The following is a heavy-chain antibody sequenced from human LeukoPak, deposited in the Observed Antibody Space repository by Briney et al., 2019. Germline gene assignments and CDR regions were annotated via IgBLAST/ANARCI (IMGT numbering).Heavy chain of an antibody. Sequence: LSLTCAVYGGSFSGYYWSWIRQPPGKGLEWVSYISSSGTTIYYADSVKGRFTISRDNAKNSLYLQMNSLRAEDTAVYYCARAKYDSSGYAFDYWGQGTLVTVSS. CDR3: ARAKYDSSGYAFDY. D-gene: IGHD3-22*01. CDR2: ISSSGTTI. CDR1: GGSFSGYY. J-gene: IGHJ4*02. V-gene: IGHV3-11*01.